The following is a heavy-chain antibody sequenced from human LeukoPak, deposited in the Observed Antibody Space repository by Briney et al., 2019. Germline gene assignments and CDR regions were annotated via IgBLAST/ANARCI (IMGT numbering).Heavy chain of an antibody. CDR2: IYYSGST. J-gene: IGHJ4*02. Sequence: PSETLSLTCTVSGGSISSSSYYWGWIRQPPGKGLEWIGSIYYSGSTYYNPSLKSRVTLSVDTSKNQFSLKLSSVTAADTAVYYCARQRREIPHDYWGQGTLVTVSS. CDR1: GGSISSSSYY. CDR3: ARQRREIPHDY. V-gene: IGHV4-39*01. D-gene: IGHD1-26*01.